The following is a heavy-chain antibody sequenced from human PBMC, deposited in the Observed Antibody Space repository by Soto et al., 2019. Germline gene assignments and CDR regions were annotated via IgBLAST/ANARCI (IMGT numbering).Heavy chain of an antibody. V-gene: IGHV1-24*01. Sequence: ASVKVSCKVSGYTLTELSMHWVRQAPGKGLEWMGGFDPEDGETIYAQKFQGRVTMTEDTSTDTAYMELSSLRSEDTAVYYCATATSILTGYYGTNWFDPWGQGTLVTVSS. J-gene: IGHJ5*02. D-gene: IGHD3-9*01. CDR3: ATATSILTGYYGTNWFDP. CDR2: FDPEDGET. CDR1: GYTLTELS.